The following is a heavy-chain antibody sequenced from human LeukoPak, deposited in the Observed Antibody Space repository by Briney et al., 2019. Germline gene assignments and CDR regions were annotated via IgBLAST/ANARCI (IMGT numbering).Heavy chain of an antibody. V-gene: IGHV4-39*02. D-gene: IGHD1-14*01. CDR1: GGSISSSSYY. Sequence: NPSETLSLTCTVSGGSISSSSYYWGWIRQPPGKGLEWIGSIYYRGNTHYNPSLKSRVTIFVDTSKNQFSLKLSSVTAADTGVYYCARDGALPEWGQGTLVTVSS. J-gene: IGHJ4*02. CDR2: IYYRGNT. CDR3: ARDGALPE.